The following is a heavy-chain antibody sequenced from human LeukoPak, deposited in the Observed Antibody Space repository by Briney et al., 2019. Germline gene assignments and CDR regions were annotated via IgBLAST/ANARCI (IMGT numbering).Heavy chain of an antibody. CDR3: ARGRGWLRLYYFDY. Sequence: PSETLSLTCAVYGGSFSGYYWSWIRQPPGKGLEWIGEINHSGSTNYNPSLKSRVTISVDTSKNQFSLKLSSVTAADTAVYYCARGRGWLRLYYFDYWGQGTLVTVSS. J-gene: IGHJ4*02. D-gene: IGHD5-12*01. V-gene: IGHV4-34*01. CDR2: INHSGST. CDR1: GGSFSGYY.